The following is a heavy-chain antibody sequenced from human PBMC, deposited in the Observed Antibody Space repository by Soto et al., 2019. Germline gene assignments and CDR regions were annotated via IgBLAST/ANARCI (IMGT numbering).Heavy chain of an antibody. CDR2: MSYDGTKE. V-gene: IGHV3-30*18. CDR1: GFSFSTYG. J-gene: IGHJ4*02. CDR3: AKESGSTWIDH. Sequence: QVELVESGGGVVQPGRSLRLSSAAYGFSFSTYGMHWVRQAPGKGLEWVAAMSYDGTKEYYVDSVKGRFTISRDNSRNTLFLQLNSLRAEDTAVYYCAKESGSTWIDHWGQGTLVTVSS. D-gene: IGHD6-13*01.